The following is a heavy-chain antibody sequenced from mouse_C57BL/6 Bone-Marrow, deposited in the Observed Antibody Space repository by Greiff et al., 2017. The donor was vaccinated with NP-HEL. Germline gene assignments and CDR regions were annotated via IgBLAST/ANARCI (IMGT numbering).Heavy chain of an antibody. D-gene: IGHD1-1*01. CDR2: IRLKSDNYAT. Sequence: EVMLVESGGGLVQPGGSMKLSCVASGFTFSNYWMNWVRQSPEKGLEWVAQIRLKSDNYATHYAESVKGRFTISRDDSKSSVYLQMNNLRAEDTGIYYCTTVVAYAMDYWGQGTSVTVSS. V-gene: IGHV6-3*01. CDR1: GFTFSNYW. J-gene: IGHJ4*01. CDR3: TTVVAYAMDY.